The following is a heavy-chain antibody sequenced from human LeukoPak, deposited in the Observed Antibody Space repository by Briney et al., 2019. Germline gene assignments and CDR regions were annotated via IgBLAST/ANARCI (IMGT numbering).Heavy chain of an antibody. CDR1: GYTFTSYG. CDR3: ARAGNWNDAANYYYYMDV. Sequence: ASVKVSCKASGYTFTSYGISWVRQAPGQGLEWMGWISVYNGNRNYAQKLQGRVTMTTDTSTSTAYMELRSLRSDDTAVYYCARAGNWNDAANYYYYMDVWGKGTTVTISS. J-gene: IGHJ6*03. V-gene: IGHV1-18*01. CDR2: ISVYNGNR. D-gene: IGHD1-1*01.